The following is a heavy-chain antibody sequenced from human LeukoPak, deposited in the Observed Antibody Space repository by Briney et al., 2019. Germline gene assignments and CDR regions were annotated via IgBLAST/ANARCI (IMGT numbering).Heavy chain of an antibody. CDR1: GFTFSSYS. CDR2: ISWSSSTI. J-gene: IGHJ3*02. V-gene: IGHV3-48*01. D-gene: IGHD2-15*01. CDR3: ARAGCGWVLTPCDAFDI. Sequence: GGSLRLSCAASGFTFSSYSMNWVRQAPGKGLEWVSYISWSSSTIHYADSVKGRFTISRDNAKNSLYLQMNSLRAEDTAVYYCARAGCGWVLTPCDAFDIWGQGTMVTVSS.